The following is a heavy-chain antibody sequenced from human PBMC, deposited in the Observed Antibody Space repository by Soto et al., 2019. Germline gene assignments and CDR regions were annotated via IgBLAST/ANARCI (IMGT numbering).Heavy chain of an antibody. D-gene: IGHD3-3*02. CDR2: ISGSDNTI. Sequence: PGGSLRLSCAASGFIFSDYYMAWIRQAPGKGLEWVSYISGSDNTIYYADSVKGRFTISRDNAKNSLYLQMNSLRAEDTAVYYCARDALAFASYFDHWGQGTLVTVSS. V-gene: IGHV3-11*01. J-gene: IGHJ4*02. CDR3: ARDALAFASYFDH. CDR1: GFIFSDYY.